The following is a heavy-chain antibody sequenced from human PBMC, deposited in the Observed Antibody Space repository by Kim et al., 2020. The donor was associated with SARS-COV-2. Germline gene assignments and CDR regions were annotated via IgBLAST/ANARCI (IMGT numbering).Heavy chain of an antibody. V-gene: IGHV3-74*01. J-gene: IGHJ3*02. CDR3: AKDAGNGDAFDI. D-gene: IGHD3-10*01. CDR2: ISGDGSST. Sequence: GGSLRLSCAASGFSLSDQYIHWARQAPGKGLVWVSQISGDGSSTSYADSVRGRFTISKDKGKNTLYLQMNSLRTEDTGVYYCAKDAGNGDAFDIWGQGT. CDR1: GFSLSDQY.